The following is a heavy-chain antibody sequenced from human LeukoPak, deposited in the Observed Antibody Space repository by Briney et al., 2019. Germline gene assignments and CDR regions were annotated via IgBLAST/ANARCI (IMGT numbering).Heavy chain of an antibody. J-gene: IGHJ4*02. CDR3: AKDLVSGTMIVTPLGY. D-gene: IGHD3-22*01. CDR1: GFTFSSYG. Sequence: GGSLRLSCAASGFTFSSYGMHWVRQAPGKGLEWVAVISYDGSNKYYADSVKGRFTISRDNSKNTLYLQMNSLRAEDTAVYYCAKDLVSGTMIVTPLGYWGQGTLVTVSP. CDR2: ISYDGSNK. V-gene: IGHV3-30*18.